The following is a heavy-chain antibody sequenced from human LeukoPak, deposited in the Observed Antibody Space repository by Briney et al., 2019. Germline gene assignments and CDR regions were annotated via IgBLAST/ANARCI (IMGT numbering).Heavy chain of an antibody. CDR1: GGSISSNSYS. CDR2: IYYSGSA. J-gene: IGHJ3*02. Sequence: SETLSLTCTVSGGSISSNSYSWGWIRQPPGKGLEWIGSIYYSGSAYYNPSLKSRVTISVDTSKNQFSLKLNSVTAADTAVYYCAGAPDAFDIWGQETMVTVSS. CDR3: AGAPDAFDI. V-gene: IGHV4-39*07.